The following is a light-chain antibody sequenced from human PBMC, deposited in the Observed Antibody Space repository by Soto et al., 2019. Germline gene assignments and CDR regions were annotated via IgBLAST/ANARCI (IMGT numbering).Light chain of an antibody. CDR2: AST. V-gene: IGKV3-20*01. Sequence: EIVVTQSPGTLSLSPGERATLSCRASQSVSSNHLAWYQQKPGQAPRLLIFASTGRPAVIPDRFSGSGSGTDFTLTISRLEPEESAMYYRQQYGSSPYTFG. J-gene: IGKJ2*01. CDR3: QQYGSSPYT. CDR1: QSVSSNH.